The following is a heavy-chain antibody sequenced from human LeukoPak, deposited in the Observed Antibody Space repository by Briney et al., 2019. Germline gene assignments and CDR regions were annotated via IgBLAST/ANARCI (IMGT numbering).Heavy chain of an antibody. D-gene: IGHD1-7*01. V-gene: IGHV3-30*18. Sequence: GGSLRLSCAASGFTFSSYGMHWVRQAPGKGLEWVAVISYDGSNKYYADSVKGRFTISRDNSKNTLYLQMNSLRAEDTAVYYCAKDTVRGTTGYYGMDVWGQGTTVTVSS. CDR3: AKDTVRGTTGYYGMDV. J-gene: IGHJ6*02. CDR1: GFTFSSYG. CDR2: ISYDGSNK.